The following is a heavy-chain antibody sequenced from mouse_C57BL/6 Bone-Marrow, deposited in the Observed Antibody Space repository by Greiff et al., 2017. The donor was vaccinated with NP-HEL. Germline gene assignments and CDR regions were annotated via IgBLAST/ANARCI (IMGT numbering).Heavy chain of an antibody. CDR1: GYTFTSYW. J-gene: IGHJ3*01. Sequence: QVQLQQPGAELVRPGSSVKLSCKASGYTFTSYWMAWVQPRPGQGLDWIVNLYPSDIVTHYNQKFKDKATLTVDKSSSTDYMQSSSLTDEDDAVYYGAKRERQLRLLADGGKGTLVTVSA. CDR3: AKRERQLRLLAD. CDR2: LYPSDIVT. D-gene: IGHD3-2*02. V-gene: IGHV1-61*01.